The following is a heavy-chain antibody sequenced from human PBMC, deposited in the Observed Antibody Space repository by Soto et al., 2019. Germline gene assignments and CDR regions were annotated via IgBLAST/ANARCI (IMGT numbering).Heavy chain of an antibody. Sequence: SETLSLTCTVSGGSINTFYWSWVRQPAGKGLEWIGRIFSSGSTSFNPSLERRVAMSVDTSKNHFSLNLSSVTAADMAVYYCAREGSYSAYNFAHGIQLWSFDFWGQGALVTVSS. CDR3: AREGSYSAYNFAHGIQLWSFDF. CDR1: GGSINTFY. J-gene: IGHJ4*02. V-gene: IGHV4-4*07. D-gene: IGHD5-12*01. CDR2: IFSSGST.